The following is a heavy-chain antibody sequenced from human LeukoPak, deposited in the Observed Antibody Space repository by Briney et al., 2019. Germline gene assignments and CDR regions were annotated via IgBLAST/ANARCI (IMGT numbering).Heavy chain of an antibody. CDR1: GGSISSSSYY. V-gene: IGHV4-61*02. CDR3: ARDCSSTSCLDY. D-gene: IGHD2-2*01. Sequence: SETLSLTCTVSGGSISSSSYYWSWIRQPAGKGLEWIGRIYTSGSTNFNPSLKSRVTMSVDTSKNQFSLKLSSVTAADTAVHYCARDCSSTSCLDYWGQGTLVTVSS. CDR2: IYTSGST. J-gene: IGHJ4*02.